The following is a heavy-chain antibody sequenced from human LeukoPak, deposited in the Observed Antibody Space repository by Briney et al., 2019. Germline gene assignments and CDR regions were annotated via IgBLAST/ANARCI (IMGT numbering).Heavy chain of an antibody. V-gene: IGHV1-2*02. Sequence: ASVKVSCKASGYTFTDYYIHWMRQAPGQGLEWMGGINPTSGGTKDAQRFQGRVTMTRDTSISTAYMELSRLRSDDTALYYCARGKHFDSDGYYEAFYFDYWGQGTLVTVSS. J-gene: IGHJ4*02. CDR3: ARGKHFDSDGYYEAFYFDY. CDR2: INPTSGGT. CDR1: GYTFTDYY. D-gene: IGHD3-22*01.